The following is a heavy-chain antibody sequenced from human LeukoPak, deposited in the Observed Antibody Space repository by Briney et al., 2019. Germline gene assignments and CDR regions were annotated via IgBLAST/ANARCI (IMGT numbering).Heavy chain of an antibody. V-gene: IGHV4-39*07. Sequence: SETLSLTCTVSAGSIRSSSFFWDWIRQPPGKGLEWIGSIYYSGSTYYNPSLKSRVTISVDTSKNQFSLKLSSVTAADTAVYYCARGARRGWYFDYWGQGTLVTVSS. CDR1: AGSIRSSSFF. CDR2: IYYSGST. CDR3: ARGARRGWYFDY. D-gene: IGHD3-10*01. J-gene: IGHJ4*02.